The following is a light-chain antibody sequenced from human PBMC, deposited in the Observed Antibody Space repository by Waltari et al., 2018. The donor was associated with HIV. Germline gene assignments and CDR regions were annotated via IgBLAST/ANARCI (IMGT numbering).Light chain of an antibody. CDR1: QDISKY. J-gene: IGKJ3*01. CDR2: DVS. CDR3: QQYDNLPFT. Sequence: DIQMTQSPSSLSASVGDRVTITCQASQDISKYLNWYQHKPGKAPKLLIYDVSNLQRGVPSRFSGSGSGTDFTFTISSLQPEDIATYYCQQYDNLPFTFGPGTKVDNK. V-gene: IGKV1-33*01.